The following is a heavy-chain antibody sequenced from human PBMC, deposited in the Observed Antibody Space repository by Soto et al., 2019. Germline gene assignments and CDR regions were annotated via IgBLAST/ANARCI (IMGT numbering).Heavy chain of an antibody. Sequence: QVQLQESGPGLVKPSEALSLTCTGSGGSVNSDSYYWTWIRQPPGKRLAWIGSLYSRGSTNYNPSLESRVIMSVDTSKNQLTLTLGSVTAADTAVSFGARESREFSTLRGLDVWGQGTTVTVSS. CDR1: GGSVNSDSYY. CDR2: LYSRGST. D-gene: IGHD2-2*01. V-gene: IGHV4-61*01. J-gene: IGHJ6*02. CDR3: ARESREFSTLRGLDV.